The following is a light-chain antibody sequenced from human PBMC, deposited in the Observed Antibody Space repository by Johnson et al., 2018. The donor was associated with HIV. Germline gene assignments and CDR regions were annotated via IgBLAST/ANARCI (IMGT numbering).Light chain of an antibody. J-gene: IGLJ1*01. CDR1: SSDMGHYA. V-gene: IGLV1-51*02. CDR3: GTWDSCRTLYV. Sequence: QSVLTQPPSVSAAPGQKVTISCSGSSSDMGHYAVSWYQELPGTAPKLLIYENNKRPSGIPDRFSGSKSGTSATLGITGLQTGDEADYYCGTWDSCRTLYVFGTGTKVTVL. CDR2: ENN.